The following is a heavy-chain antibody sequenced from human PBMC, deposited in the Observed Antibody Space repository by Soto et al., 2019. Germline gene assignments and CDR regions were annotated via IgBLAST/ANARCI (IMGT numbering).Heavy chain of an antibody. V-gene: IGHV4-61*01. D-gene: IGHD3-10*01. J-gene: IGHJ5*02. CDR2: IYNNETF. Sequence: SETLSLTCSVSGASVSSGSFYWSWIRQPPGKGLEWIGFIYNNETFNYNPSLKSRVTLSVDTSKHQFSLKLSSVTAADTAVYYCARAGTYYYGSGSYYNGRPGVLYNWFDPWGQGTLVTVSS. CDR1: GASVSSGSFY. CDR3: ARAGTYYYGSGSYYNGRPGVLYNWFDP.